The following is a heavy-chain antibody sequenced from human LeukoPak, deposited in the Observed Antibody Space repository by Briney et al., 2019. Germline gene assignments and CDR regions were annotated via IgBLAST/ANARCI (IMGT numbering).Heavy chain of an antibody. CDR1: GGSISSYY. CDR2: IYYSGST. CDR3: AVSGPDGDYVDY. D-gene: IGHD2-15*01. V-gene: IGHV4-59*01. Sequence: SETLSLTCTVSGGSISSYYWSWIRQPPGKGLEWIGYIYYSGSTNYNPSLKSRVTISVDTSKNQFSLKLSSVTAADTAVYYCAVSGPDGDYVDYWGQGTLVTVSS. J-gene: IGHJ4*02.